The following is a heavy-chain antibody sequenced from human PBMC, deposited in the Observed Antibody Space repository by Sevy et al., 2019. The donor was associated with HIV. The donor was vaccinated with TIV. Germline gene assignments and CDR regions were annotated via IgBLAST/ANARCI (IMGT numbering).Heavy chain of an antibody. CDR3: ARAYCSGGSCYSLAY. V-gene: IGHV1-18*01. J-gene: IGHJ4*02. CDR2: ISPFNGDT. D-gene: IGHD2-15*01. Sequence: NPRASVKVSCEASGYTFTSYRIYWVRQAPGQGLEWMGWISPFNGDTNYAQKFQGRVTMTTDTSTSTAYMELRSLRSDDTAVYYCARAYCSGGSCYSLAYWGQGALVTVSS. CDR1: GYTFTSYR.